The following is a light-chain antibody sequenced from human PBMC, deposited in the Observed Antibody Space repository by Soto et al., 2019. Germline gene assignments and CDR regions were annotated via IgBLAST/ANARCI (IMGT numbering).Light chain of an antibody. CDR2: LNGDGSH. Sequence: QSVLTQSPSASASLGASIKLTCTLSSGHSSSSIAWHPQQPEKGHRHLMKLNGDGSHSKGDGIHDRFSGSSSRAERYLTIALHEDDDAAYYYCQTWGTGLLVFGGGTKLTVL. CDR3: QTWGTGLLV. J-gene: IGLJ3*02. CDR1: SGHSSSS. V-gene: IGLV4-69*01.